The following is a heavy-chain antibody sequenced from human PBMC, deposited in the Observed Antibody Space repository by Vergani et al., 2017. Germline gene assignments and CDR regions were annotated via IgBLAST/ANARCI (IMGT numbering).Heavy chain of an antibody. Sequence: QVQLVQSGAEVKKPGSSVKVSCKASGCTFSSYTISWVRQAPGQGLEWMGGIIPIFGTANYAQKFQGRVTITADKSTSTAYMELSNMRAEATAVYYCTGDSASQRLGGGWCYGDMDVRGRG. CDR3: TGDSASQRLGGGWCYGDMDV. CDR1: GCTFSSYT. D-gene: IGHD4/OR15-4a*01. J-gene: IGHJ6*03. V-gene: IGHV1-69*08. CDR2: IIPIFGTA.